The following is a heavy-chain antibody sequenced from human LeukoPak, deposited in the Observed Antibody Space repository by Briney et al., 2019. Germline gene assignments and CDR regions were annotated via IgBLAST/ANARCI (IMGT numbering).Heavy chain of an antibody. D-gene: IGHD1-26*01. J-gene: IGHJ6*02. CDR3: AKDIESGSSSYGMDV. V-gene: IGHV3-9*01. CDR1: GFTFDDYA. CDR2: ISWNSGSI. Sequence: SGGSLRLSCAASGFTFDDYAMHWVRQAPGKGLEWVSGISWNSGSIGYADSAKGRFTISRDNAKNSLYLQMNSLRAEDTALYYCAKDIESGSSSYGMDVWGQGTTVTVSS.